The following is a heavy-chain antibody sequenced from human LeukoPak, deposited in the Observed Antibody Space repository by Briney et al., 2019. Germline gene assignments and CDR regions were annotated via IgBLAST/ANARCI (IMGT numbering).Heavy chain of an antibody. D-gene: IGHD6-19*01. Sequence: GASVKVSCKASGYTFTKYYIHWVRQAPGQGLEWMGLINPGGDNTNYAQNFQGRVTMTRDTSISTAYMELSRLRSDDTAVYYCAREGIAVAGRFYYYYYMDVWGKGTTVTVSS. CDR2: INPGGDNT. V-gene: IGHV1-2*02. CDR3: AREGIAVAGRFYYYYYMDV. CDR1: GYTFTKYY. J-gene: IGHJ6*03.